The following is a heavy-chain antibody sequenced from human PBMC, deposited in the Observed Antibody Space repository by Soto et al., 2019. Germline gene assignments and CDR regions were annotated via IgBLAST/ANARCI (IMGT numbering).Heavy chain of an antibody. Sequence: QVQLVQSGAEGKKPGSSVKVSCKASGGTFSSYAISWGRQAPGQGLEWMGGIIPIFGTANYAQKFQGRVTITADESTSTAYMELSSRRSADTAVYYCAGIPGTWEAFDIWGQGTMVTVSS. V-gene: IGHV1-69*01. CDR3: AGIPGTWEAFDI. J-gene: IGHJ3*02. D-gene: IGHD1-26*01. CDR2: IIPIFGTA. CDR1: GGTFSSYA.